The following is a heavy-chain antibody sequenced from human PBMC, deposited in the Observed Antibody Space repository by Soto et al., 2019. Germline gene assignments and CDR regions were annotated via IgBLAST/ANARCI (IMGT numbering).Heavy chain of an antibody. J-gene: IGHJ6*02. CDR1: GFSLSGSGMR. CDR2: IDWEDTK. Sequence: PGPTLVNPTQTLTLTCTVSGFSLSGSGMRVTWIRQPPGKALEWLARIDWEDTKLYSTSLKTRLTISKDTSKNQVVLTMTNVDPADTGTYYCARAFYGMDVWGQGTTVTVSS. V-gene: IGHV2-70*04. CDR3: ARAFYGMDV.